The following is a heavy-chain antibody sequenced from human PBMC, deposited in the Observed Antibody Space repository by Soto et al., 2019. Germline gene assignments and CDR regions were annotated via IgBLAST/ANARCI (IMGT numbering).Heavy chain of an antibody. J-gene: IGHJ4*02. V-gene: IGHV4-59*01. CDR1: GGSMNTYY. Sequence: SETLSLTXSVSGGSMNTYYWSWIRQPPGKGLEWIGYIYSGGSTNYKLSLKSRVVFSVDTSKNQFSLKLSSVTAADTAVYYCARGSGNPFDYWGQGTLVTVSS. CDR2: IYSGGST. D-gene: IGHD2-15*01. CDR3: ARGSGNPFDY.